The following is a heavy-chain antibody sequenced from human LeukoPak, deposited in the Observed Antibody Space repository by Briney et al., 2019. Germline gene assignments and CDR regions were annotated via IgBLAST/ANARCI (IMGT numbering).Heavy chain of an antibody. V-gene: IGHV4-59*01. D-gene: IGHD3-16*01. J-gene: IGHJ4*02. Sequence: PSETLSLTCTVSGGSLSSYFWCWIRPPPGRGLEWIGYIYYTGSTNYNPSLKSRVTISVDTSKNQFSLKLSSVTAADTAVYYCARSGKSAYILDYWGQGTLVTVSS. CDR1: GGSLSSYF. CDR2: IYYTGST. CDR3: ARSGKSAYILDY.